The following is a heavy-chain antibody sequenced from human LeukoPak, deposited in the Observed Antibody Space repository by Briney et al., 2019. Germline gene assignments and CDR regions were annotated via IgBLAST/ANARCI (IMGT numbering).Heavy chain of an antibody. J-gene: IGHJ5*02. CDR1: GYTFTSYY. V-gene: IGHV1-46*01. CDR2: INPSGGST. CDR3: ARPSTPNWEWYNWFDP. Sequence: ASVKVSCKASGYTFTSYYMHWVRQAPGQGLEWMGIINPSGGSTSYAQKFQGRVTMTRDMSTGTVYMELSSLRSEDTAVYYCARPSTPNWEWYNWFDPWGQGTLVTVSS. D-gene: IGHD7-27*01.